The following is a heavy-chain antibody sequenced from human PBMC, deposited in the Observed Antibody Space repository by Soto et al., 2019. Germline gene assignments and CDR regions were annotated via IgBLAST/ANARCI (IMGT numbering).Heavy chain of an antibody. CDR3: ARDPPFGVLFHWFDP. V-gene: IGHV1-18*01. Sequence: ASVKVSCKASGYTFTSYGISWVRQAPGQGLEWMGWISAYNGNTNYAQKLQGRVTMTTDTSTSTAYMELRSLRSDDTAVYYCARDPPFGVLFHWFDPWGQGTLVTVSS. CDR2: ISAYNGNT. D-gene: IGHD3-10*01. J-gene: IGHJ5*02. CDR1: GYTFTSYG.